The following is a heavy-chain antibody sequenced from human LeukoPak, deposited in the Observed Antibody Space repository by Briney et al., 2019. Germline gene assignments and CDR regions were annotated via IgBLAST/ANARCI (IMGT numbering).Heavy chain of an antibody. J-gene: IGHJ6*02. CDR1: GGSISSGGYY. Sequence: PSETLFLTCTVSGGSISSGGYYSSWIRQHPGKGLEWIGYIYYSGSTYYNPSLKSRVTISVDTSKNQFSLKLSSVTAADTAVYYCAREGVAVAGKGFDYYYGMDVWGQGTTVTVSS. CDR2: IYYSGST. CDR3: AREGVAVAGKGFDYYYGMDV. D-gene: IGHD6-19*01. V-gene: IGHV4-31*03.